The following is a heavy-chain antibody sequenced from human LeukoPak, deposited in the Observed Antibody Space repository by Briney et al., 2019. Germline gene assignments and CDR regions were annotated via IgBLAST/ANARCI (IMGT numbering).Heavy chain of an antibody. J-gene: IGHJ4*02. D-gene: IGHD3-22*01. V-gene: IGHV3-33*01. CDR2: IWYDGSNK. Sequence: PGGSLRLSCAASGFTFSSYGMHWVRQAPGKGLEWVAVIWYDGSNKYYADSVKGRFTISRDNSKNTLYLQMNSLRAEDTAVYYCAREDSSGYYHIDYWGQGTLVTVSS. CDR3: AREDSSGYYHIDY. CDR1: GFTFSSYG.